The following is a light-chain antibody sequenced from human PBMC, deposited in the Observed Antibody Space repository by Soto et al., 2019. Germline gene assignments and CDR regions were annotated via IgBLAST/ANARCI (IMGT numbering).Light chain of an antibody. CDR2: AAS. CDR1: QSSSSY. J-gene: IGKJ5*01. CDR3: QQSYSTPFT. V-gene: IGKV1-39*01. Sequence: DIQMTQSPSSLSASVGDRVTITCRASQSSSSYLNWYQQKPGKAPKLLIDAASSLQSGVPSRFRGSGSGPDFTLPISRLQPEDFANYYCQQSYSTPFTFGQGTRLEIK.